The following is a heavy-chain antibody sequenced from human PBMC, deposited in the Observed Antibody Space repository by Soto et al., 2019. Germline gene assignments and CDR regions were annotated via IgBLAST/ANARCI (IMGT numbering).Heavy chain of an antibody. D-gene: IGHD6-6*01. CDR3: ARGSSSSVKGFDY. V-gene: IGHV3-11*06. CDR2: ISSSSSYT. Sequence: RGSLRLSCSASVFTFSDYYMSWIRQAPGKGLEWVSYISSSSSYTNYADSVKGRFTISRDNAKNSLYLQMNSLRAEDTAVYYCARGSSSSVKGFDYWGQGTLVTVSS. J-gene: IGHJ4*02. CDR1: VFTFSDYY.